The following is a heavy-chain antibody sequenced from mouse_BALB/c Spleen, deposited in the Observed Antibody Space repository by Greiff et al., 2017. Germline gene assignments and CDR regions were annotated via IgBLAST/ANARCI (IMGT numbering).Heavy chain of an antibody. CDR2: ISDCDSYT. D-gene: IGHD1-2*01. Sequence: EVQLVESGGGLVKPGGSLKLSCAASGFTFSDYYMYWVRQTPEKRLEWVATISDCDSYTYYPHSVKGRFTISRDNAKNNLYMQMSSLKSEDTAMYYCARDLTTATYYAMDYWGQGTSVTVSS. J-gene: IGHJ4*01. V-gene: IGHV5-4*02. CDR1: GFTFSDYY. CDR3: ARDLTTATYYAMDY.